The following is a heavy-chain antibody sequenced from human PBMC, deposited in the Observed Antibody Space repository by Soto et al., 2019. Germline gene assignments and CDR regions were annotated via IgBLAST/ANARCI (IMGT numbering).Heavy chain of an antibody. V-gene: IGHV4-39*01. CDR3: ASFLCSSTTCSSHEFDY. Sequence: SVTLSVSWTVAGGSSISSSCYWGRIRQPPGKGLEWIGSIYYSGSTYYNPSLKSRVTISVDTSRNQFSLKLSSVTAADTAVYYCASFLCSSTTCSSHEFDYWGQGTLVTVS. J-gene: IGHJ4*02. D-gene: IGHD2-2*01. CDR1: GGSSISSSCY. CDR2: IYYSGST.